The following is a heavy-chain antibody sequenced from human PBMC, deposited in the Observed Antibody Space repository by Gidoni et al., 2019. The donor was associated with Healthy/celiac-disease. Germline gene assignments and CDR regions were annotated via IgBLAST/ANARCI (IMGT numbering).Heavy chain of an antibody. CDR3: AREGDGYNWNPLGY. CDR1: GFTFSSYA. J-gene: IGHJ4*02. V-gene: IGHV3-64*01. CDR2: ISSNGGST. Sequence: EVQLVESGGGLVQPGGSLRLSCAASGFTFSSYAMHWVRQAPGKGLEYVSAISSNGGSTDYANSVKGRFTISRDNSKNTLYLQMGSLRAEDMAVYYCAREGDGYNWNPLGYWGQGTLVTVSS. D-gene: IGHD1-20*01.